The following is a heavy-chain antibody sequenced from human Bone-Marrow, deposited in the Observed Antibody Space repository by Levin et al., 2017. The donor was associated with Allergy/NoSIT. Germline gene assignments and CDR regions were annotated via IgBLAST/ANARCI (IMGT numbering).Heavy chain of an antibody. CDR3: ARGLEYSGLP. Sequence: SGGSLRLSCAASGFTFSTYSMNWVRQAPGKGLDWVSSITSSSSYIYYADSVKGRFTISRDNAKNSLYLQMNSLRVEDTAVYYCARGLEYSGLPWGQGTLVTVSS. CDR1: GFTFSTYS. V-gene: IGHV3-21*01. J-gene: IGHJ5*02. CDR2: ITSSSSYI. D-gene: IGHD5-12*01.